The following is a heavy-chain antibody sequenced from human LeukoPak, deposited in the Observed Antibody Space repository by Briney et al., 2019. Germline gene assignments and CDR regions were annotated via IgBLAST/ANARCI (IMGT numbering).Heavy chain of an antibody. Sequence: ASVKVSCKASGYTFTSYAMHWVRQAPGQRLEWMGWINAGNGNTKYSQKFQGRVTITRDTSASTAYMELSSLRSEDTAVYYCARQVGVCSSTSCYPYNWFDPWGQGTLVTVSS. CDR3: ARQVGVCSSTSCYPYNWFDP. V-gene: IGHV1-3*01. CDR2: INAGNGNT. D-gene: IGHD2-2*01. CDR1: GYTFTSYA. J-gene: IGHJ5*02.